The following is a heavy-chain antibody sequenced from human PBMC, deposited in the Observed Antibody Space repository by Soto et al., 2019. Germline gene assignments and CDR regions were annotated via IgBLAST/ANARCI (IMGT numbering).Heavy chain of an antibody. CDR2: IYYSGST. J-gene: IGHJ4*02. V-gene: IGHV4-30-4*01. CDR3: ARSPQNIEDLDY. D-gene: IGHD5-12*01. Sequence: SETLSLTCTVSGGSISSGDYYWSWIRQPPGKGLEWIGYIYYSGSTYYNPSLKSRVTISVDTSKNQFSLKLSSVTAADTAVYYCARSPQNIEDLDYWGQGTLVTSPQ. CDR1: GGSISSGDYY.